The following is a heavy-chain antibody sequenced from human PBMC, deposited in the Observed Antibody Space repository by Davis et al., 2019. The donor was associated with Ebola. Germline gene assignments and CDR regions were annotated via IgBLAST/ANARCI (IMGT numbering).Heavy chain of an antibody. V-gene: IGHV4-59*01. Sequence: MPGGSLRLSCTVSGGSISSYYWSWIRQPPGKGLEWIGSIYYTGSTYYNPSLKSRVTISVDTSKNQFSLKLSSVTAADTAVYYCARGPPGAIFGVVISGWFDPWGLGTLVTVSS. J-gene: IGHJ5*02. D-gene: IGHD3-3*01. CDR2: IYYTGST. CDR3: ARGPPGAIFGVVISGWFDP. CDR1: GGSISSYY.